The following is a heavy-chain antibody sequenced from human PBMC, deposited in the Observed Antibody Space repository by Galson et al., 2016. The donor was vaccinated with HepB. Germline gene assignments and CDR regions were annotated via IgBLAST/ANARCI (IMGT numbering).Heavy chain of an antibody. Sequence: SLRLSCAASGFSFSSYAMRWVRQAPGKGLEWVSAISGSGGSTYYADSVKGRFTISRDNSKNTLYLQMNSLRAEDTAVYYCAKDSYRLVIMSLVDVWGQGTTVTVSS. D-gene: IGHD3-9*01. V-gene: IGHV3-23*01. CDR3: AKDSYRLVIMSLVDV. J-gene: IGHJ6*02. CDR2: ISGSGGST. CDR1: GFSFSSYA.